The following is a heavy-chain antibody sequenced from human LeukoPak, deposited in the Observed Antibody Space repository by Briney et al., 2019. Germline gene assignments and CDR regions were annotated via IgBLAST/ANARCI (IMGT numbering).Heavy chain of an antibody. V-gene: IGHV4-38-2*02. Sequence: SETRSLTCTVSSYSISSGYYWGWIRQPPGKGLEWIGSIYHSGSTYCNPSLKSRVTISVDTSKNQFSLRLSSVTAADTAVYYCARVPHGETIFGVVLYWFDPWGQGTLVTVSS. CDR1: SYSISSGYY. J-gene: IGHJ5*02. D-gene: IGHD3-3*01. CDR3: ARVPHGETIFGVVLYWFDP. CDR2: IYHSGST.